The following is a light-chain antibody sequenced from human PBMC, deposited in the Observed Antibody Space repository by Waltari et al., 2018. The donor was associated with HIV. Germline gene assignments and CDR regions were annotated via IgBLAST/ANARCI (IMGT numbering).Light chain of an antibody. Sequence: EIVLTQSPGTLSLSPGERATLSCRASQSVISSYVAWYQQKPGQAPRLLIYGTSSRATGIPDRFSGYGSGTGFTLTISRLEPEDFAVYYCQLYLASPPEYTFGQGTKLEIK. CDR2: GTS. CDR3: QLYLASPPEYT. V-gene: IGKV3-20*01. J-gene: IGKJ2*01. CDR1: QSVISSY.